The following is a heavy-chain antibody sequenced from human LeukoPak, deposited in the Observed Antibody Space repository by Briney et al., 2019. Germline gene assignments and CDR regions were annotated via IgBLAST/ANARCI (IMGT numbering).Heavy chain of an antibody. CDR3: ATRGCSSTSCYDDY. CDR2: IYYSGST. CDR1: GGSISSYY. Sequence: PSETLSLTYTVSGGSISSYYWSWIRQPPGKGLEWIGYIYYSGSTNYNPSLKSRVTISVDTSKNQFSLKLSSVTAADTAVYYCATRGCSSTSCYDDYWGQGTLVTVSS. J-gene: IGHJ4*02. D-gene: IGHD2-2*01. V-gene: IGHV4-59*01.